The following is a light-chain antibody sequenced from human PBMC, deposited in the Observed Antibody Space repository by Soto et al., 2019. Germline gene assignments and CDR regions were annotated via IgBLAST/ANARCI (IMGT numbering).Light chain of an antibody. J-gene: IGKJ1*01. CDR3: QQYGNSPPWT. Sequence: EIVLTQSPGTLSLSPGERATLSCRASQNVNSNYLAWYQQKPGQAPRLLIYGASSRATGIPDRFSASGSGTDFTLTISRLEPEDFAVYYCQQYGNSPPWTFGQGTKVEIK. V-gene: IGKV3-20*01. CDR1: QNVNSNY. CDR2: GAS.